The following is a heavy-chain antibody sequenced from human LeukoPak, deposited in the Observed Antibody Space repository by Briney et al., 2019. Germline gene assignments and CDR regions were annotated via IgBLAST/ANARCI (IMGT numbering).Heavy chain of an antibody. V-gene: IGHV1-2*02. CDR3: ARDGEQWLPGGY. CDR2: INPDSGGT. CDR1: GYTFTSYD. D-gene: IGHD6-19*01. J-gene: IGHJ4*02. Sequence: ASVKVSCKASGYTFTSYDINWVRQATGQGLEWMGWINPDSGGTNNAQKFQGRVTMTRDTSINTAYMELRRLRSDDTAVYYCARDGEQWLPGGYWGQGTLVTVSS.